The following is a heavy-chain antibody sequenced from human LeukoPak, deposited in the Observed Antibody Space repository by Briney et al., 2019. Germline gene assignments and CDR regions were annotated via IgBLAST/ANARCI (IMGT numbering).Heavy chain of an antibody. J-gene: IGHJ5*02. Sequence: ASVKVSCKASGYTFTSYDINWVRQATGQGLEWMGWMNPNSGNTGYAQEFQGRVTMTRNTSISTAYMELSSLRSEDTAVYYCARGGYCSSTSCYIAPFDPWGQGTLVTVSS. CDR2: MNPNSGNT. CDR1: GYTFTSYD. V-gene: IGHV1-8*01. D-gene: IGHD2-2*02. CDR3: ARGGYCSSTSCYIAPFDP.